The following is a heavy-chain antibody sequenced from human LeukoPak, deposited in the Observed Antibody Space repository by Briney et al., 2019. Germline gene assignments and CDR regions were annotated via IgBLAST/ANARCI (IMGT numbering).Heavy chain of an antibody. J-gene: IGHJ3*01. Sequence: NPSETLSLTCTVSGGSISTTNYYWGWIRQPPGKGLEWIGNIYYTGTTYYNPSLKSRVTISVDTSKSQFSLNLSSVTATDTAVYYCARICIYYDYPHSWGQGTMVTVSS. CDR3: ARICIYYDYPHS. V-gene: IGHV4-39*01. D-gene: IGHD3-22*01. CDR2: IYYTGTT. CDR1: GGSISTTNYY.